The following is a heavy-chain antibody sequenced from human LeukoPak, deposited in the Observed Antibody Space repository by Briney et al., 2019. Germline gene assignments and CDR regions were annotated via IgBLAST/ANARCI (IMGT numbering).Heavy chain of an antibody. D-gene: IGHD6-13*01. CDR3: AKGPLVAAAGSYYYYMDV. J-gene: IGHJ6*03. CDR2: ISGSGGST. Sequence: GGSLRLSCAASGFTFSSYAMSWVRQAPGKGLEWVSAISGSGGSTYYADSVKGRFTIFRDNSKNTLYLQMNSLRAEDTAVYYCAKGPLVAAAGSYYYYMDVWGKGTTVTVSS. CDR1: GFTFSSYA. V-gene: IGHV3-23*01.